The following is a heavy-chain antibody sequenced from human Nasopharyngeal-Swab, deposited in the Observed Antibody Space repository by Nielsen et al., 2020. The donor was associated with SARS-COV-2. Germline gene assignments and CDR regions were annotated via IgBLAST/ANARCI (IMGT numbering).Heavy chain of an antibody. CDR2: ISSSGSTI. D-gene: IGHD6-13*01. V-gene: IGHV3-48*04. J-gene: IGHJ4*02. CDR1: GFTFSSFA. CDR3: ARGPGSWYSLDY. Sequence: GESLKISCAASGFTFSSFAMNWVRQAPGKGLEWVSYISSSGSTIYYADSVKGRFTISRDNAKNSLYLQMNSLRAEDTAVYYCARGPGSWYSLDYWAREPWSPSPQ.